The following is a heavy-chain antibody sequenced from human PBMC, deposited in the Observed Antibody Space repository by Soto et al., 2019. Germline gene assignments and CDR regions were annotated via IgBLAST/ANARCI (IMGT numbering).Heavy chain of an antibody. Sequence: GGSLRLSCAACGFTFSSYWISWVRQAPGKGLEWVANIKQDGIEKYYVDSVKGRFTISRDNAKNSLYLQMNSLRAEDTAVYYCARLTRALLDYWGQGSRVNVSS. CDR1: GFTFSSYW. CDR3: ARLTRALLDY. V-gene: IGHV3-7*03. J-gene: IGHJ4*02. CDR2: IKQDGIEK. D-gene: IGHD7-27*01.